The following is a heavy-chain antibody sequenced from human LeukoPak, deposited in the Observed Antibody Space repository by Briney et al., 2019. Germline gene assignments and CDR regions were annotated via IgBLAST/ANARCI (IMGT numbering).Heavy chain of an antibody. Sequence: ASVKVSFTVSGYTLTELSMHWVRQAPGKGLEWMGGFDPEDGETIYAQKFQGRVTMTRDTSTSTAYMELSSLRSEDTAVYYCARVWGAIDYWGQGSLVTVSS. CDR1: GYTLTELS. CDR2: FDPEDGET. CDR3: ARVWGAIDY. J-gene: IGHJ4*02. D-gene: IGHD1-26*01. V-gene: IGHV1-24*01.